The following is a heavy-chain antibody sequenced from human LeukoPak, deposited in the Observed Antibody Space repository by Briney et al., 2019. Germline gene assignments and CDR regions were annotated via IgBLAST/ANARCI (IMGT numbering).Heavy chain of an antibody. Sequence: GGSLRLSCVASGFTFSTYSMHWVRQAPGRGLEWVAVISYDGSNKYHADSVKGRFSISRDNSKNTLYLQMNSLRPEDTALYHCARAQSGYCSSGSCPGIDYRGQGTLVTVSS. J-gene: IGHJ4*02. D-gene: IGHD2-2*03. CDR3: ARAQSGYCSSGSCPGIDY. CDR2: ISYDGSNK. CDR1: GFTFSTYS. V-gene: IGHV3-30-3*01.